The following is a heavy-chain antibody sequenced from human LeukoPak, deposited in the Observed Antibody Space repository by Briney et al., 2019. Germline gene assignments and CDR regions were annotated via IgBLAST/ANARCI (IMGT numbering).Heavy chain of an antibody. V-gene: IGHV1-46*01. D-gene: IGHD2-21*02. Sequence: ASVKVSCKASGYTFTSYYMHWVRQAPGEGLEWMGIINPTGGSTSYAQKFQGRVTMTRDTSTSTVYMELSSLRSEDTVVYYCARDHYHKIHSVMVTAPDYWGQGTLVIVSS. CDR2: INPTGGST. J-gene: IGHJ4*02. CDR1: GYTFTSYY. CDR3: ARDHYHKIHSVMVTAPDY.